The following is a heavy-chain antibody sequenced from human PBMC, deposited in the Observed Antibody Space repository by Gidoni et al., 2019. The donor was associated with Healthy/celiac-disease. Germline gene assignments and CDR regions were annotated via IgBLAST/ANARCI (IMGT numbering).Heavy chain of an antibody. Sequence: QVQLQQWGAGLLKPSETLSLTCAVYGGSFRGYYWSWIRQPPGKGLEWIGEINHSGSTNYNPSLKSRVTISVDTSKNQFSLKLSSVTAADTAVYYCARGPFGYSSGWYYFDYWGQGTLVTVSS. CDR1: GGSFRGYY. V-gene: IGHV4-34*01. J-gene: IGHJ4*02. CDR2: INHSGST. CDR3: ARGPFGYSSGWYYFDY. D-gene: IGHD6-19*01.